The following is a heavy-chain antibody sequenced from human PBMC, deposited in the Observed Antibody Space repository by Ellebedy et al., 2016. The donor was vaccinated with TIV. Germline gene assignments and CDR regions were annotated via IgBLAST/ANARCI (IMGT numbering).Heavy chain of an antibody. CDR2: IRSKANRYAT. D-gene: IGHD1-26*01. Sequence: GESLKISCAVSGFTFSGSGIDWVRQPSGKGLEWVGRIRSKANRYATAYAASVKGRFTISRDDSKNTAYLQMNSLQTEDTAVYYCTRLSIVGATWSDYWGQGTLVTVSS. CDR1: GFTFSGSG. V-gene: IGHV3-73*01. CDR3: TRLSIVGATWSDY. J-gene: IGHJ4*02.